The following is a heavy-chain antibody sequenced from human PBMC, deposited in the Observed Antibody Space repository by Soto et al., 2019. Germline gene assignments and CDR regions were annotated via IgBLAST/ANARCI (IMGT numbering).Heavy chain of an antibody. CDR1: GGTFSSYT. CDR2: IIPILGIA. V-gene: IGHV1-69*02. CDR3: APIPEGKVSWYVNY. D-gene: IGHD2-2*02. Sequence: ASVKVSCKASGGTFSSYTISWVRQAPGQGLEWMGRIIPILGIANYAQKFQGRVTITADKSTSTAYMELSSLRSEDTAVYYCAPIPEGKVSWYVNYWGQGTLVTVSS. J-gene: IGHJ4*02.